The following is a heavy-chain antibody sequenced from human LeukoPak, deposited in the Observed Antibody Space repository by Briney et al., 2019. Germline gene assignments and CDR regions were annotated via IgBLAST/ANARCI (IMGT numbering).Heavy chain of an antibody. Sequence: SETLSLTCTVSGGSISSYYWSWVRQPPGKGLEWIGEIYHGGITNYNPSLKSRVTISIDKSKNQFSLKLNSVTAADTAVYYCARVIRGALRAAVFDIWGQGTMVTVSS. CDR1: GGSISSYY. D-gene: IGHD3-10*01. J-gene: IGHJ3*02. CDR3: ARVIRGALRAAVFDI. CDR2: IYHGGIT. V-gene: IGHV4-4*02.